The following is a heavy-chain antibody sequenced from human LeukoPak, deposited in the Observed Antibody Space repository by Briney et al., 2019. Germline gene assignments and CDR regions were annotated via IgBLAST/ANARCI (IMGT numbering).Heavy chain of an antibody. Sequence: SETLSLTCTVSGDSISSGSYYWSWIRQPAGKGLEWIGRIYTSGSTNYNPSLKSRVTISVDTSKNQFSLKLSSVTAADTAVYYCARVYYDSLDYWGQGTLVTVSS. V-gene: IGHV4-61*02. CDR2: IYTSGST. J-gene: IGHJ4*02. CDR3: ARVYYDSLDY. CDR1: GDSISSGSYY. D-gene: IGHD3-22*01.